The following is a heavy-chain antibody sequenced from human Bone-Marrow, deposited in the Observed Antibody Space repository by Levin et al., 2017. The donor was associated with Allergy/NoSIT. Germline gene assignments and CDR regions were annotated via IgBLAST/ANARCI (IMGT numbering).Heavy chain of an antibody. V-gene: IGHV4-30-2*01. D-gene: IGHD2/OR15-2a*01. CDR1: GGSISSGGYS. J-gene: IGHJ3*02. Sequence: ASETLSLTCAVSGGSISSGGYSWSWIRQPPGKGLEWIGYIYHSGSTYYNPSLKSRVTISVDRSKNQFSLKLSSVTAADTAVYYCARVRNIRDAFGIGGQGTMVTVSS. CDR3: ARVRNIRDAFGI. CDR2: IYHSGST.